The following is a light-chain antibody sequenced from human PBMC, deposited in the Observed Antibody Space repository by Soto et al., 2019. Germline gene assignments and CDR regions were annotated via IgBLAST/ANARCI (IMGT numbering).Light chain of an antibody. CDR2: GTS. V-gene: IGKV3-20*01. CDR3: QQYGDGNSPRYS. CDR1: QSVNSNY. J-gene: IGKJ2*03. Sequence: EIVLTQSPGTLSLSPGERVTLSCRASQSVNSNYLAWYQQKPGQAPRLLIYGTSSRATDIPDRFSGSGSGTDFTLTISRLEPEDFAVYSCQQYGDGNSPRYSFGQGTKLEIK.